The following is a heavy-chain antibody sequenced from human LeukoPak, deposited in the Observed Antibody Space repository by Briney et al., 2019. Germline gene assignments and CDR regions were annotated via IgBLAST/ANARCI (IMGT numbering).Heavy chain of an antibody. V-gene: IGHV4-34*01. Sequence: SETLSLTCAVYGGSFSGYYWSWIRQPPGKGLEWIGEINHSGSTNYNPSLKSRVTISVDTSKNQFSLKLSSVTAADTAVYYCARHGTPLRYGSGNYYKGAPFDYWGQGTLVTVSS. CDR1: GGSFSGYY. D-gene: IGHD3-10*01. J-gene: IGHJ4*02. CDR2: INHSGST. CDR3: ARHGTPLRYGSGNYYKGAPFDY.